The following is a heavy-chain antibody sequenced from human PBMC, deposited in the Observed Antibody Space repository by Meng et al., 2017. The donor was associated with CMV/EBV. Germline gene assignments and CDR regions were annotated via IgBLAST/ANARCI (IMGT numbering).Heavy chain of an antibody. Sequence: VSAKGAGPGLVKPSQTLSLTCTVSGGSTSSGDYYWSWIRQPPGKGLEWIGYIYYSGSTYYNPSLKSRVTISVDTSKNQFSLKLSSVTAADTAVYYCATLVVTAIKNAFDIWGQGTMVTVSS. J-gene: IGHJ3*02. V-gene: IGHV4-30-4*08. D-gene: IGHD2-21*02. CDR1: GGSTSSGDYY. CDR3: ATLVVTAIKNAFDI. CDR2: IYYSGST.